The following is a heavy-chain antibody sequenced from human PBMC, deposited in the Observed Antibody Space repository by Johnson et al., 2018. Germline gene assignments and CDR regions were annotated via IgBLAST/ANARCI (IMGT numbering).Heavy chain of an antibody. CDR1: GFMFDDYA. V-gene: IGHV3-9*01. J-gene: IGHJ1*01. CDR2: ISWNSGSI. Sequence: VQLVESGGGLVQPGGSLRLSCAASGFMFDDYAMHWVRQAPGKGLEWVSGISWNSGSIGYADSVKGRFTISRDNAKKSLYLQMNSLRAEDTAFYYGANAPVGGVGGGAEYGQQWGQGTLVTVSS. D-gene: IGHD2-8*01. CDR3: ANAPVGGVGGGAEYGQQ.